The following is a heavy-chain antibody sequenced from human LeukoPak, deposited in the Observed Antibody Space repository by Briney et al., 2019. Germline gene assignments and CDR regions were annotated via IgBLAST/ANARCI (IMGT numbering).Heavy chain of an antibody. CDR1: GFTFSSYW. CDR3: SLAAAGYFDY. J-gene: IGHJ4*02. D-gene: IGHD6-13*01. V-gene: IGHV3-7*01. Sequence: GGSLRLSCAASGFTFSSYWMSWVRQAPGKGLEWVANIKQDGSEKYYVDSVKGRFTISRDNAKNSLYPQMNSLRAEDTAVYYCSLAAAGYFDYWGQGTLVTVSS. CDR2: IKQDGSEK.